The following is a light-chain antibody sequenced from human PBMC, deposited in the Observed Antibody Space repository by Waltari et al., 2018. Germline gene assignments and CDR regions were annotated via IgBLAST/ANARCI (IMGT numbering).Light chain of an antibody. Sequence: DIVMTQSPDSLAVSLGERATINCKSSQSVLYSSNNRYYLAWYQQKPGQPPKLLIYWASTRESGVPDRFSGSGSGTDFTLTISSLEPEDFAVYYCQQRSNWPALTFGGGTKV. CDR1: QSVLYSSNNRYY. J-gene: IGKJ4*01. CDR3: QQRSNWPALT. V-gene: IGKV4-1*01. CDR2: WAS.